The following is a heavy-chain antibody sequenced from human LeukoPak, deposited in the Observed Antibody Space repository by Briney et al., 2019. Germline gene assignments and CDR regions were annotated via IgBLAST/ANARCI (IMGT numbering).Heavy chain of an antibody. V-gene: IGHV1-69*05. D-gene: IGHD2-21*02. CDR1: GGTFSSYA. CDR2: IIPIFGTA. Sequence: ASVKVSCKASGGTFSSYATSWVRQAPGQGLEWMGGIIPIFGTANYAQKFQGRVTITTDESTSTAYMELSSLRSEDTAVYYCASSPGVGIVVVTATTLYFDYWGQGTLVTVSS. CDR3: ASSPGVGIVVVTATTLYFDY. J-gene: IGHJ4*02.